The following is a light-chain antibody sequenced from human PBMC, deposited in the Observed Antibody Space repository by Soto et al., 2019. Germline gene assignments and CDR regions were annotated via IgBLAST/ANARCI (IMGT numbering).Light chain of an antibody. CDR2: DAS. J-gene: IGKJ5*01. CDR1: QSISRY. CDR3: LQYNTYPFT. Sequence: DIQMTQSPSSLSASVGDRVTITCRASQSISRYLNWYQQKPGKAPKLLIYDASSLESGVPQRFSGSGSGTEFTLTISSLQPEDFATYFCLQYNTYPFTFGQGTRLEIK. V-gene: IGKV1-17*01.